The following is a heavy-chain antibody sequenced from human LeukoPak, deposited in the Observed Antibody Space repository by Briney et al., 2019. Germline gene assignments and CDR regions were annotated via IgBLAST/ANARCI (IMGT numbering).Heavy chain of an antibody. V-gene: IGHV1-18*01. CDR3: ARDRAISYGYGMDV. D-gene: IGHD2-21*01. Sequence: EASVKVSCKASGYTFISYGISWVRQAPGQGLEWMGWGYNGNTKYALKLQGRVTITTDTSTSTAYMELRGLRSDDTAVYYCARDRAISYGYGMDVWGQGTTVTVSS. J-gene: IGHJ6*02. CDR2: GYNGNT. CDR1: GYTFISYG.